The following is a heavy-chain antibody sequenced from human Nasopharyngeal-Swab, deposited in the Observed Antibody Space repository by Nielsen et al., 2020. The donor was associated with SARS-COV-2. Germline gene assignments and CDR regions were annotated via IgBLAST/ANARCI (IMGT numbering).Heavy chain of an antibody. CDR1: GFTFSSYE. CDR2: ISSSGSTI. Sequence: GESLKISCAASGFTFSSYEMNWVRQAPGKGLEWVSYISSSGSTIYYADSVKGRFTISRDNAKNSLYLQMNSLRAKDTAVYYCARASFTIFGVVSPFDYWGQGTLVTVSS. CDR3: ARASFTIFGVVSPFDY. D-gene: IGHD3-3*01. J-gene: IGHJ4*02. V-gene: IGHV3-48*03.